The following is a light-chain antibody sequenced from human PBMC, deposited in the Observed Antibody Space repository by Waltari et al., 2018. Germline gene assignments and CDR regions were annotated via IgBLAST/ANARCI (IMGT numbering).Light chain of an antibody. V-gene: IGLV2-14*03. Sequence: HSALTQPASVSGSPGQSITISCTGPSSDFGGYNYVSWYQQHPGKAPKLMIFDVSYRPSGISNRFSGSKSGNTASLTISGLQAEDEADYYCSSYISSDTLELFGGGTSLTVL. CDR1: SSDFGGYNY. CDR2: DVS. CDR3: SSYISSDTLEL. J-gene: IGLJ2*01.